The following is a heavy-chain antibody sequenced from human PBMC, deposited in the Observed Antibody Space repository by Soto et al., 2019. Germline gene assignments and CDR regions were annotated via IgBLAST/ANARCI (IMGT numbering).Heavy chain of an antibody. CDR1: GGSISSNIYY. Sequence: SETLSLTCTVSGGSISSNIYYWGWIRQPPGKGLEWIGSIYYSGSTYYNPSLKSRVTISVDTSKNQFSLKLSSVTAADTAVYYCARHPRTYYYDSSGYYDHGMDVWGQGTTVT. J-gene: IGHJ6*02. V-gene: IGHV4-39*01. CDR3: ARHPRTYYYDSSGYYDHGMDV. D-gene: IGHD3-22*01. CDR2: IYYSGST.